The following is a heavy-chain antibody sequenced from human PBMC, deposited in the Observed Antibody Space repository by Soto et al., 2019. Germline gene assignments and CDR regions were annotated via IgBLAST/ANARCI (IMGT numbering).Heavy chain of an antibody. J-gene: IGHJ4*02. CDR2: ISYDGSNK. CDR1: GFTFSSYG. Sequence: GGSLRLSCAASGFTFSSYGMHWVRQAPGNGLEWVAVISYDGSNKYYADSVKGRFTISRDNSKNTLYLQMNSLRAEDTAVYYCAKAYYDILTGFTPLFDYWGQGTLVTVSS. D-gene: IGHD3-9*01. V-gene: IGHV3-30*18. CDR3: AKAYYDILTGFTPLFDY.